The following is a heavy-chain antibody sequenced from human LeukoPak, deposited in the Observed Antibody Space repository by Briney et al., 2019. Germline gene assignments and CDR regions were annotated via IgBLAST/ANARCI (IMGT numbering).Heavy chain of an antibody. D-gene: IGHD3-22*01. CDR2: INPSGGST. CDR3: ARETGLYAADSSGYSYYYMDV. Sequence: ASVKVSCKASGYTFTSYYMHWVRQAPGQGLEWMGIINPSGGSTSYAQKFQGRVTMTRGTSTSTVYMELSSLRSEDTAVYYCARETGLYAADSSGYSYYYMDVWGKGTTVTVSS. V-gene: IGHV1-46*01. J-gene: IGHJ6*03. CDR1: GYTFTSYY.